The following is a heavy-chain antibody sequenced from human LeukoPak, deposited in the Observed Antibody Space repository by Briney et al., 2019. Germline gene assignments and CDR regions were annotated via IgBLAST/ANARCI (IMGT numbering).Heavy chain of an antibody. V-gene: IGHV4-59*08. Sequence: SETLSLTCSVSGGSISPYYWSWVRQPRGKGLEWIGYIYYSGITNYNPSLQSRVTISVDTSKNQFSLKLSSVTAADTAVYYCARQGFGSGWIFDYWGQGTLVTVSS. CDR2: IYYSGIT. J-gene: IGHJ4*02. CDR3: ARQGFGSGWIFDY. CDR1: GGSISPYY. D-gene: IGHD6-19*01.